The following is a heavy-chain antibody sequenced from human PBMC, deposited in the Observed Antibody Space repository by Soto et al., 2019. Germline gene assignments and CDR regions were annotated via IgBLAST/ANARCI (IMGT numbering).Heavy chain of an antibody. CDR3: VKDWSSASCYTTHVLVDY. D-gene: IGHD2-2*02. CDR1: GFSFSSDS. V-gene: IGHV3-64D*06. J-gene: IGHJ4*02. CDR2: ISRNGGST. Sequence: GGSRRLTCSAAGFSFSSDSMHWVRQAPGKGLEYVSAISRNGGSTDYADSVKGRFTISRDNSKSTLYLQMSSLRAEDTAVYYCVKDWSSASCYTTHVLVDYWGQGTLVT.